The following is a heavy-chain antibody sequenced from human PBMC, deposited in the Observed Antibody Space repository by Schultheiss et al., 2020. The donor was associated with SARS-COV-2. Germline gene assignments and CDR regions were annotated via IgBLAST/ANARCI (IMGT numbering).Heavy chain of an antibody. V-gene: IGHV3-23*01. D-gene: IGHD5-12*01. CDR2: ISGSGGST. J-gene: IGHJ3*02. CDR1: GYSFTSYW. CDR3: AKDRGYVLDDAFDI. Sequence: GESLKISCKGSGYSFTSYWIGWVRQMPGKGLEWVSAISGSGGSTYYADSVKGRFTISRDNSKNTLYLQMNSLRAEDTAVYYCAKDRGYVLDDAFDIWGQGTMVTVSS.